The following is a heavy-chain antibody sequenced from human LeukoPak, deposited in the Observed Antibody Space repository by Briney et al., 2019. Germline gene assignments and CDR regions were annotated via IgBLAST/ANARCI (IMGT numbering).Heavy chain of an antibody. D-gene: IGHD3-10*01. CDR2: INHSGGT. J-gene: IGHJ4*02. CDR1: GGSFSGYY. V-gene: IGHV4-34*01. CDR3: AGLLWFGEGKFDY. Sequence: PSETLSLTCAVYGGSFSGYYWSWIRQPPGKGLEWIGEINHSGGTNYNPSLKSRVTISVDTSKNQFSLKLSSVTAADTAVYYCAGLLWFGEGKFDYWGQGTLVTVSS.